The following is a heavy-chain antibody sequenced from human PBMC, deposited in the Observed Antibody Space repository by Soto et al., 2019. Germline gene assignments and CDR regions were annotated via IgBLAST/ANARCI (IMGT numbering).Heavy chain of an antibody. Sequence: EVQLLESGGALVQPGGSLRLFCAASGFTFSNYGMTWVRLAPGKGLEWVSTVTVDGATYFGNTVKGRFTMSRDISKSTVYLQMDSLRAEDTAIYYCARIDRYNSRSTGWANRFDSWGQGTLVTVSS. D-gene: IGHD1-20*01. J-gene: IGHJ4*02. CDR1: GFTFSNYG. V-gene: IGHV3-23*01. CDR2: VTVDGAT. CDR3: ARIDRYNSRSTGWANRFDS.